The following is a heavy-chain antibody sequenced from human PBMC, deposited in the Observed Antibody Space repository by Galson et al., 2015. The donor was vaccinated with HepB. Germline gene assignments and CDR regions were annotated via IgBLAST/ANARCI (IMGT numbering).Heavy chain of an antibody. D-gene: IGHD3-16*02. CDR1: GFTFSSYW. CDR2: IKQDGSER. Sequence: SLRLSCAASGFTFSSYWMSWVRQAPGKGLEWVASIKQDGSERYYVDSVKGRFTISRDNAKNSLYLQMNSLRAEDTAVYYCARAQWNYLWGSYRHNWFDPWGQGTLVTVSS. J-gene: IGHJ5*02. CDR3: ARAQWNYLWGSYRHNWFDP. V-gene: IGHV3-7*01.